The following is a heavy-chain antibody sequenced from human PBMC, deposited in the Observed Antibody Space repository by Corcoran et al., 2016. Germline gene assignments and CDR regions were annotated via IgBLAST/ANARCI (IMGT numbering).Heavy chain of an antibody. V-gene: IGHV1-18*01. Sequence: QVQLVQSGAEVKKPGASVKVSCKASGYTFTSYGISGVRQAPGQGLEWMGWISAYNGNTNYAQKLTGRVTMTTDTSTSTAYMELRSLRSDDTAVYYSARRRAGYYYVSGSLDYWGQGALVTVAS. CDR1: GYTFTSYG. D-gene: IGHD3-10*01. CDR3: ARRRAGYYYVSGSLDY. CDR2: ISAYNGNT. J-gene: IGHJ4*02.